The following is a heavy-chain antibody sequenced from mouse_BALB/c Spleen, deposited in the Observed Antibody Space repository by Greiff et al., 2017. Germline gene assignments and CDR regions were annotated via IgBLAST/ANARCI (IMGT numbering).Heavy chain of an antibody. CDR3: TESSGYSPWFAY. CDR1: GFTFSNYW. CDR2: IRLKSNNYAT. J-gene: IGHJ3*01. V-gene: IGHV6-6*02. Sequence: EVQLVESGGGLVQPGGSMKLSCVASGFTFSNYWMNWVRQSPEKGLEWVAEIRLKSNNYATHYAESVKGRFTISRDDSKSSVYLQMNNLRAEDTGMYYCTESSGYSPWFAYWGQGTLVTVSA. D-gene: IGHD3-1*01.